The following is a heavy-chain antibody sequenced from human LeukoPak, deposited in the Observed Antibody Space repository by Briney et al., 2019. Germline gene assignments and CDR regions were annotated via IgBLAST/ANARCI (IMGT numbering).Heavy chain of an antibody. CDR1: GYTFTGYY. CDR3: ARDRHYYDSSGSQDY. D-gene: IGHD3-22*01. CDR2: INPNSGGT. J-gene: IGHJ4*02. Sequence: ASVKVSCKASGYTFTGYYMHWVRQAPGQGVEWMGWINPNSGGTNYAQKFQGRVTMTRDTSISTPYMELSRLRSDDTAVYYCARDRHYYDSSGSQDYWGQGTLVTVSS. V-gene: IGHV1-2*02.